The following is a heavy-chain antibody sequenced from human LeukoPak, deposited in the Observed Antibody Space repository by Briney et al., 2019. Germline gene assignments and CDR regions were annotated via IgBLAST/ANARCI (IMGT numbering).Heavy chain of an antibody. D-gene: IGHD6-6*01. Sequence: GGSLRLSCAASGFTFDDYAMHWVRQAPGKGLEWVSGISWNSGSIGYADSVKGRFTISRDNAKNSLYLQMNSLRAEDMALYYCAKDTGPYSSSSKGALDYWGQGTLVTVSS. V-gene: IGHV3-9*03. J-gene: IGHJ4*02. CDR1: GFTFDDYA. CDR2: ISWNSGSI. CDR3: AKDTGPYSSSSKGALDY.